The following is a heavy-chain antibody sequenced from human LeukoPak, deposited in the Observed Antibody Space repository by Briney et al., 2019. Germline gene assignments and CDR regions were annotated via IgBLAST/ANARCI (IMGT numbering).Heavy chain of an antibody. D-gene: IGHD6-19*01. J-gene: IGHJ5*02. Sequence: GGSLRLSCVASGFTFSSYAMSWVRQAPGKGLEWVSGISSTGGSTYYADSVKGRFTISRDNSKNTLYLHMNSLTAEDTAVYYCARGYSSLDPWGQGTLVTVSS. CDR3: ARGYSSLDP. V-gene: IGHV3-23*01. CDR2: ISSTGGST. CDR1: GFTFSSYA.